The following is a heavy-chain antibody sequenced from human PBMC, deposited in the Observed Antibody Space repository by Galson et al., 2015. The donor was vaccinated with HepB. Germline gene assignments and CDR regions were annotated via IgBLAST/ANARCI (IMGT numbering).Heavy chain of an antibody. CDR3: TRQPDY. CDR2: IRSKANSYAT. CDR1: GFTFSGSA. V-gene: IGHV3-73*01. Sequence: SLRLSCAASGFTFSGSAMHWVRQASGIGLEWVGRIRSKANSYATAYAASVKGRFTISRDDSKNTAYLQMNSLKTEDTAVYYCTRQPDYWGQGTLVTVPS. J-gene: IGHJ4*02.